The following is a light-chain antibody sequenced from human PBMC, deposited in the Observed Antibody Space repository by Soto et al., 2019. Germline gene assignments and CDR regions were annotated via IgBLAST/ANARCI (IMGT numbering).Light chain of an antibody. CDR2: SDD. V-gene: IGLV1-47*02. J-gene: IGLJ2*01. CDR1: SSNIGSNY. CDR3: SSYTTRNTVL. Sequence: QAVLTQAASASGTPGQRVTISCSGSSSNIGSNYVYWYQQLPGTAPKLLIYSDDQRPSGVPDRFAGSKSGTSASLAISGLRSEDEAHYYCSSYTTRNTVLFGGGTKLTVL.